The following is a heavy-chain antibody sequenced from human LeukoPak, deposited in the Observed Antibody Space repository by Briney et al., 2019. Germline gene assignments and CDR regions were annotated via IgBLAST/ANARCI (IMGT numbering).Heavy chain of an antibody. Sequence: ASVKVSCKASGYTFTSYAMHWVRQAPGQRLEWMGWINAGNGNTKYSQKFQGRVTITRDTSASAAYMELSSLRSEDTAVHYCARGLFWGSYRYFDSGGQGTLATVS. CDR3: ARGLFWGSYRYFDS. J-gene: IGHJ4*02. V-gene: IGHV1-3*01. CDR1: GYTFTSYA. D-gene: IGHD3-16*02. CDR2: INAGNGNT.